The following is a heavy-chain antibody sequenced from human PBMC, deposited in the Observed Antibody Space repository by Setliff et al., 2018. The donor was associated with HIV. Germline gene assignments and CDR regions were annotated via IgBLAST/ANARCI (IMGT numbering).Heavy chain of an antibody. V-gene: IGHV3-23*01. J-gene: IGHJ4*02. CDR3: AISLLVAGNDY. CDR1: GFTFSSYS. CDR2: ISSGGEIM. D-gene: IGHD2-8*02. Sequence: HPGGSLRLSCAASGFTFSSYSMNWVRQAPGKGLEWVSAISSGGEIMFYADSVKGRFTISRDNSKNTLYLQMISLRADDTAVYYCAISLLVAGNDYWGQGTLVTVSS.